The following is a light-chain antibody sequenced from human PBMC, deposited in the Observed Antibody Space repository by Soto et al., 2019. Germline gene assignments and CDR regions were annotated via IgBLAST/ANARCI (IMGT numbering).Light chain of an antibody. J-gene: IGLJ2*01. CDR3: CSYAGNSVV. Sequence: QSALTQPRSVSGSPGQSVTISCTGTSSDVGGYNYVSWYQQHPGKAPKLMIYDVTMRPSGVLDRFSGSKSGNTASLTISGLQAADEADYYCCSYAGNSVVFGGGTKVTVL. V-gene: IGLV2-11*01. CDR1: SSDVGGYNY. CDR2: DVT.